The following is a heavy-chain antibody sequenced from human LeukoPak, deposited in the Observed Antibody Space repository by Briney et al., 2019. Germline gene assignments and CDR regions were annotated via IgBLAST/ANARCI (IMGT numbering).Heavy chain of an antibody. CDR2: ISGSGSGLST. V-gene: IGHV3-21*01. Sequence: GGSLRLSCAASGFTFCTYAMSWVRQAPGKGLEWVSTISGSGSGLSTYYADSVKGRFTISRDNAKNSLYLQMNSLRAEDTAVYYCARDHGVVAATKDAFDIWGQGTMVTVSS. J-gene: IGHJ3*02. D-gene: IGHD2-15*01. CDR3: ARDHGVVAATKDAFDI. CDR1: GFTFCTYA.